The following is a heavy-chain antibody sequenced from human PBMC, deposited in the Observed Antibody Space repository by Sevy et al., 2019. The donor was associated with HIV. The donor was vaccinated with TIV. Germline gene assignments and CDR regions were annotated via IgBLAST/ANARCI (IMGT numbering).Heavy chain of an antibody. CDR1: GFTFSSYA. CDR3: ARGGSGYYDEGYFDY. CDR2: ISYDGSNK. Sequence: GGSLRLSCAASGFTFSSYAMHWVRQAPGKGLEWVAVISYDGSNKYYADSVKGRFTISRDNSKNTLYLQMNSLRAEDTAVYYCARGGSGYYDEGYFDYWGQGTLVTVSS. J-gene: IGHJ4*02. D-gene: IGHD3-3*01. V-gene: IGHV3-30*04.